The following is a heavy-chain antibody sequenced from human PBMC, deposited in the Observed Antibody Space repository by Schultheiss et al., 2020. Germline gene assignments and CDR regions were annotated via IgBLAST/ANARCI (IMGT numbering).Heavy chain of an antibody. CDR1: GFTFSSYG. CDR2: IWYDGSNK. J-gene: IGHJ4*02. CDR3: ARSDYYDSSGYYYY. Sequence: GGSLRLSCAASGFTFSSYGMHWVRQAPGKGLEWVAVIWYDGSNKYYADSVKGRFTISRDNSKNTLYLQMNSLRAEDTAVYYCARSDYYDSSGYYYYWGQGTLVTVSS. D-gene: IGHD3-22*01. V-gene: IGHV3-33*01.